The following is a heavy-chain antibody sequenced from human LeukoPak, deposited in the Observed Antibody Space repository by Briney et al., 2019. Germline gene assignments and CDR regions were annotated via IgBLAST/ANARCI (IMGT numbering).Heavy chain of an antibody. CDR3: ARLNSGSSLFDY. D-gene: IGHD1-26*01. Sequence: SETLSLTCTVSGGSISSSSYYWGCIRQPPGKGLEWIGSIYYSGSTYYNPSLKSRVTISVDTSKNQFSLKLSSVTAADTAVYYCARLNSGSSLFDYWGQGTLVTVSS. V-gene: IGHV4-39*01. CDR2: IYYSGST. J-gene: IGHJ4*02. CDR1: GGSISSSSYY.